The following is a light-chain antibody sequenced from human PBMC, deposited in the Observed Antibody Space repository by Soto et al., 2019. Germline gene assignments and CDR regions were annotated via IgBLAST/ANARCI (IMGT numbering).Light chain of an antibody. CDR1: QDSSNY. V-gene: IGKV1-33*01. CDR3: QQYDNLPLT. J-gene: IGKJ4*01. Sequence: DIQMTQSPSSLSSSVGDRVTITCQASQDSSNYLNWYQQKPGKAPKLLLYETSNLEAGVPSRFSGSGSGTDVIFIISSLQPEDIATYYCQQYDNLPLTFGGGTKVEVK. CDR2: ETS.